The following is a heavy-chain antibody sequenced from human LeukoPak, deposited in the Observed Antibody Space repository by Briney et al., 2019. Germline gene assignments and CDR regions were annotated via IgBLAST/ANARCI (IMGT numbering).Heavy chain of an antibody. CDR3: ARANGRPGYRWFDP. CDR2: ISYSGTT. D-gene: IGHD1-1*01. CDR1: GGSITSGSSY. V-gene: IGHV4-31*03. Sequence: QPSQTLSLTCTVSGGSITSGSSYWSWIRQHPGTGLEWIGYISYSGTTYYTPSLKSRMTISIDTSENQFSLKLSSVTAADTAVYLCARANGRPGYRWFDPWGQGTLVTVSS. J-gene: IGHJ5*02.